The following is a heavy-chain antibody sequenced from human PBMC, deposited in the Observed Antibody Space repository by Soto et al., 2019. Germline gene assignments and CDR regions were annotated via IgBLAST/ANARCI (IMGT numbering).Heavy chain of an antibody. CDR1: GFTFSSYG. D-gene: IGHD6-13*01. J-gene: IGHJ6*02. V-gene: IGHV3-30*18. Sequence: QVQLVESGGGVVQPGRSLRLSCAASGFTFSSYGMHWVRQAPGKGLEWVAVISYDGSNKYYADSVKGRFTISRDNSKNTLYLQMNSLRAEATAVYSCAKEVAAAGNYYYYGMDVWGHGTTVTVSS. CDR2: ISYDGSNK. CDR3: AKEVAAAGNYYYYGMDV.